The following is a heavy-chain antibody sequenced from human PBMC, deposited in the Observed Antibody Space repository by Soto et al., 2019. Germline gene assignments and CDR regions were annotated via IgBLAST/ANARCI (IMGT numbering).Heavy chain of an antibody. CDR2: INAGNGNT. CDR3: ARDCRRMATITGMGY. J-gene: IGHJ4*02. D-gene: IGHD4-4*01. Sequence: GASVKVSCKASGYTFTSYAMHWVRQAPGQRLEWMGWINAGNGNTKYSQKFQGRVTITRDTSASTAYMELSSLRSEETAVYYCARDCRRMATITGMGYWGQGTLVTVSS. CDR1: GYTFTSYA. V-gene: IGHV1-3*01.